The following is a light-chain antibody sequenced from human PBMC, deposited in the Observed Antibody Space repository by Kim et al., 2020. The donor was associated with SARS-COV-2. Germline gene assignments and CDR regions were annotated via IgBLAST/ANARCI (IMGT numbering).Light chain of an antibody. CDR3: QQYKTFPYT. Sequence: SACWGGSVNITCRASQTINMWLAWYQQKPGKAPKLLIYDTSTLNTGVPSRFSGSGFGTEFTLTITNLQPDDFATYHCQQYKTFPYTFGRGTMLEI. V-gene: IGKV1-5*01. J-gene: IGKJ2*01. CDR2: DTS. CDR1: QTINMW.